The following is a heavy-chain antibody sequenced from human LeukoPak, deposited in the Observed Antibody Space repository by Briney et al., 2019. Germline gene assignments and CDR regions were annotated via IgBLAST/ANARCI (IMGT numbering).Heavy chain of an antibody. J-gene: IGHJ4*02. D-gene: IGHD3-16*01. V-gene: IGHV3-7*01. CDR1: GFTFSNYW. CDR2: IKEDGSEK. CDR3: VRDYVWWTSDPDY. Sequence: PGGSLRLSCVASGFTFSNYWMSWFRQTPRKELEWLGNIKEDGSEKYYLDSLKGRFTISMDNTHSSVFLQMNNLRAEDTAMYYFVRDYVWWTSDPDYWGQGTLVTVSS.